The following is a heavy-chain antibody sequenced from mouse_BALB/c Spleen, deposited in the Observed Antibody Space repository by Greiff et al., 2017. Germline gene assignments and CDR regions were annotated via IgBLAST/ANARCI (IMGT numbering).Heavy chain of an antibody. J-gene: IGHJ4*01. CDR2: INPSNGRT. V-gene: IGHV1S81*02. Sequence: VQLQQSGAELVKPGASVKLSCKASGYTFTSYWMHWVKQRPGQGLEWIGEINPSNGRTNYNEKFKSKATLTVDKSSSTAYMQLSSLTSEDSAVYYCAHYYGSSYNYYAMDYWGQGTSVTVSS. CDR1: GYTFTSYW. CDR3: AHYYGSSYNYYAMDY. D-gene: IGHD1-1*01.